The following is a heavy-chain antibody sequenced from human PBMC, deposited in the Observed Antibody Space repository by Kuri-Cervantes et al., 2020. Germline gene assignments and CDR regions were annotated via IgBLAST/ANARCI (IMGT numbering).Heavy chain of an antibody. D-gene: IGHD6-19*01. CDR3: AKDYPNRRLYQWLEWGYFDY. J-gene: IGHJ4*02. Sequence: GESLKISCAASGFTFSSYGMHWVRQAPGKGLEWVAVISYDGSNKYYADSVKGRFTISRDNSKNTLYLQMNSLRAEDTAVYYCAKDYPNRRLYQWLEWGYFDYWGQGTLVTVSS. CDR2: ISYDGSNK. CDR1: GFTFSSYG. V-gene: IGHV3-30*18.